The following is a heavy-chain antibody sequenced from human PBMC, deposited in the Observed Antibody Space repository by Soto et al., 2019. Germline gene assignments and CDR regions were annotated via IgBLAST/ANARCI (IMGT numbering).Heavy chain of an antibody. CDR2: ISSSSSTI. CDR1: GFTFSSYS. Sequence: GGSLRLSCAASGFTFSSYSMNWVRQAPGKGLEWVSYISSSSSTIYYADSVKGRFTISRDNAKNSLYLQMNSLRAEDTAVYYCARDLYSGSYYDAFDIWGQGTMVTVSS. CDR3: ARDLYSGSYYDAFDI. J-gene: IGHJ3*02. D-gene: IGHD1-26*01. V-gene: IGHV3-48*04.